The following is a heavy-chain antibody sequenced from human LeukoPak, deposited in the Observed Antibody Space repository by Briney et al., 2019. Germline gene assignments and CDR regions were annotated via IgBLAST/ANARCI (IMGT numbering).Heavy chain of an antibody. CDR3: AREHPSYSSGWYYFDY. CDR2: IKQDGSEK. J-gene: IGHJ4*02. D-gene: IGHD6-19*01. V-gene: IGHV3-7*01. CDR1: GFTFSSYW. Sequence: GGSLRLSCAASGFTFSSYWMSWVRQAPGKGLEWVANIKQDGSEKYYVDSVKGRFTISRDNAKNSLYLQMNSLRAEDTAVYYCAREHPSYSSGWYYFDYWGQGTLVTVSS.